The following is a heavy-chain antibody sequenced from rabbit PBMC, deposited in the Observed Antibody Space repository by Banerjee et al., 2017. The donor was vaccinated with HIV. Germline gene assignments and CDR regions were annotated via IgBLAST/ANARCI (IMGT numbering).Heavy chain of an antibody. D-gene: IGHD2-1*01. J-gene: IGHJ4*01. CDR2: IYIGGVIT. V-gene: IGHV1S47*01. CDR3: ARNYDL. CDR1: GFSFSGSA. Sequence: EESGGDLVKPGASLTLTCTASGFSFSGSAMCWVRQAPGKGPEWIACIYIGGVITHYASWVNGRFTISRSTSLNTVTLQMTSLTAADTATYFCARNYDLWGQGTLVTVS.